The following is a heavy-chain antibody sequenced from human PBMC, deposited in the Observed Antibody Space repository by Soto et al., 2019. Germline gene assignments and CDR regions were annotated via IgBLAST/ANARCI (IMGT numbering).Heavy chain of an antibody. D-gene: IGHD3-3*01. Sequence: ASVKVSCTASGDAFTGYYMHWVRHAPGQGLEWMGWINPNSGGTNYAQKFQGWVTMTRDTSISTAYMELSRLRSDDTAVYNFATDCRGHYDFWIGYYTENALDIWAQGTMVTVSS. J-gene: IGHJ3*02. CDR2: INPNSGGT. CDR3: ATDCRGHYDFWIGYYTENALDI. CDR1: GDAFTGYY. V-gene: IGHV1-2*04.